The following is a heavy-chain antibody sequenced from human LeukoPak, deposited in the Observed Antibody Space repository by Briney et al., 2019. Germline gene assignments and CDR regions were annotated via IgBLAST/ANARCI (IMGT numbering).Heavy chain of an antibody. CDR2: IYYSGST. V-gene: IGHV4-39*01. Sequence: PSETLSLTCTVSDSSISSNSCYWGWIRQPPGKGLEWIGSIYYSGSTYYNPSLKSRLTISVDTSKNQFSLKLTSVTAADTAVYYCARRGYDFWTGYHRYFDYWGQGTLVIVSS. CDR3: ARRGYDFWTGYHRYFDY. J-gene: IGHJ4*02. CDR1: DSSISSNSCY. D-gene: IGHD3-3*01.